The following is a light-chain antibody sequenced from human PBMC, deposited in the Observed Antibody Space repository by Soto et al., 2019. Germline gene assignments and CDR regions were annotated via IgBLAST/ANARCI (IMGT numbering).Light chain of an antibody. Sequence: DIQMTQSPSTLSASVGDRVTITCRASQSISSWLAWYQQKPGKAPKLLIYTASDLESGVPSRSSGSGSGTEFTLTISSLQPDDFAAYYCQQYDSYPWTFGQGTKVEIK. CDR3: QQYDSYPWT. CDR1: QSISSW. CDR2: TAS. V-gene: IGKV1-5*03. J-gene: IGKJ1*01.